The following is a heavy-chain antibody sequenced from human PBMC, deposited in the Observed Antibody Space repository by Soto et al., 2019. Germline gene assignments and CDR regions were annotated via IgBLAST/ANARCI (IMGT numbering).Heavy chain of an antibody. CDR3: ARIREDCGGDCYRYYFDY. J-gene: IGHJ4*02. CDR1: GFSLSNARMG. CDR2: IFSNDEK. V-gene: IGHV2-26*01. Sequence: VSGPTLVNPTETLTLTCTVSGFSLSNARMGVSWIRQPPGKALEWLAHIFSNDEKSYSTSLKSRLTISKDTSKSQVVLTMTNMDPVDTATYYCARIREDCGGDCYRYYFDYWGQGTLVTVSS. D-gene: IGHD2-21*02.